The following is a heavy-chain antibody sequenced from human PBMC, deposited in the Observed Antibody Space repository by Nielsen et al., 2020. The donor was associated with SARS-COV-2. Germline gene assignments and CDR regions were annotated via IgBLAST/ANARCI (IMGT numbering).Heavy chain of an antibody. V-gene: IGHV2-70*11. Sequence: SGPTLVKPTQTLTLTCTFSGFSLSTSGMCVSWIRQPPGKALEWLARIDWDDDKYYSTSLKTRLTISKDTSKNQVVLTMTNMDPVDTATYYCARIVSHSSGYYYDLPFDYWGQGTLVTVSS. CDR3: ARIVSHSSGYYYDLPFDY. CDR1: GFSLSTSGMC. CDR2: IDWDDDK. D-gene: IGHD3-22*01. J-gene: IGHJ4*02.